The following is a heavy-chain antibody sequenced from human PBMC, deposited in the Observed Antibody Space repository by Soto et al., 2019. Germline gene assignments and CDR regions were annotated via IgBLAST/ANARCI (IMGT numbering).Heavy chain of an antibody. J-gene: IGHJ6*02. CDR2: ISSSGSTI. Sequence: PGGVVRGYCADSGFTCSSYEMNWVRQAPGKGLEWVSYISSSGSTIYYADSVKGRFTISRDNAKNSLYLQMNSLRAEDTAVYYCARVSKSSSSSVYGMEVWGQGTTVTVSS. D-gene: IGHD6-6*01. CDR1: GFTCSSYE. V-gene: IGHV3-48*03. CDR3: ARVSKSSSSSVYGMEV.